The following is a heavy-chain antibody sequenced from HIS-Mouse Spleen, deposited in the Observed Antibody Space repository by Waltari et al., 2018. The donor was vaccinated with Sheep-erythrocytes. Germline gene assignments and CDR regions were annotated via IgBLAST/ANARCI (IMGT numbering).Heavy chain of an antibody. CDR3: ARGAFDI. CDR1: GFTFSSYA. V-gene: IGHV3-30-3*01. J-gene: IGHJ3*02. Sequence: QVQLVESGGGVVQPGRSPRLSWAASGFTFSSYAMHWVRQAPGKGLEWVAVISYDGSNKYYADSVKGRFTISRDNSKNTLYLQMNSLRAEDTAVYYCARGAFDIWGQGTMVTVSS. CDR2: ISYDGSNK.